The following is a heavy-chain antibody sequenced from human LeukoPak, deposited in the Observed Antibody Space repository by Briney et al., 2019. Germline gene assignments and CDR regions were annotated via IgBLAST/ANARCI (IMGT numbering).Heavy chain of an antibody. Sequence: SETLSLTCTVSSRSISSSGYYGSWIRQHPGKGLEWIGYIYYSGSTYYNPSLRSRVTISIDTSKNQFSLKLTSVTAADTAVYYCARGSNWNYGPPFDYWGQGTLVTVSS. CDR2: IYYSGST. V-gene: IGHV4-31*03. J-gene: IGHJ4*02. CDR1: SRSISSSGYY. CDR3: ARGSNWNYGPPFDY. D-gene: IGHD1-7*01.